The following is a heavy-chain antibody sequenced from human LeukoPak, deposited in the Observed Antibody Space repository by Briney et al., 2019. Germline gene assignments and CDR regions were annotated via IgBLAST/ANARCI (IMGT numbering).Heavy chain of an antibody. D-gene: IGHD1-26*01. J-gene: IGHJ4*02. CDR1: GFTFSNYG. Sequence: GRSLRLSCAASGFTFSNYGLHWVRQAPGKGLEWVAVIWSDGSNKYYADSVKGRFTISRDNSKNALYLQMNSLRAKDTAVYYCARASGSYDYWGQGALVTVSS. CDR2: IWSDGSNK. CDR3: ARASGSYDY. V-gene: IGHV3-33*01.